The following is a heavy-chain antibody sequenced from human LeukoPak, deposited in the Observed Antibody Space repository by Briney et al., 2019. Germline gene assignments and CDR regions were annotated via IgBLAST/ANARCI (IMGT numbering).Heavy chain of an antibody. CDR2: IWYDGSNK. CDR3: ASGGYYYGSDAFDI. J-gene: IGHJ3*02. CDR1: GFTFRSYG. Sequence: PGGSLRLSCAASGFTFRSYGMHWVRQASGKGLEWVAVIWYDGSNKYYADSVKGRFTISRDNSKNTLYLQMNSLRAEDTAVYYCASGGYYYGSDAFDIWGQGTMVTVSS. D-gene: IGHD3-22*01. V-gene: IGHV3-33*08.